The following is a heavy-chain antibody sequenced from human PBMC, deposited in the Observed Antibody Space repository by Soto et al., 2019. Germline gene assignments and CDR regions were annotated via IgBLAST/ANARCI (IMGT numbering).Heavy chain of an antibody. D-gene: IGHD3-10*01. V-gene: IGHV3-11*06. CDR3: VRDMSPNNLASGSYTF. Sequence: VLLVESGGGLVKPGGSLRLSCAASGFPFTDYYMTRISQAPGKGLDWVSYISSSGTYTHFADSVKSRFTTARDNAKNSLYLQMNSPGPGDTAVYYCVRDMSPNNLASGSYTFWGQGIQVTVSS. CDR1: GFPFTDYY. J-gene: IGHJ4*02. CDR2: ISSSGTYT.